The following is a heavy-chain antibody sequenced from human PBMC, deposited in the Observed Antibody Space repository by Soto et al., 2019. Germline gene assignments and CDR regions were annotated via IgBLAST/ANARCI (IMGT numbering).Heavy chain of an antibody. V-gene: IGHV3-7*01. CDR3: ARDRLVATLKYRYYYMDG. J-gene: IGHJ6*03. Sequence: GGSLRLSCAASGFTFRSYWMSWVRQAPGKGLEWVGNINEDGSKKNYVDSVRGRFTISRDNAKNSLYLQMNSLRDEDTALYYCARDRLVATLKYRYYYMDGWGKGTSVTVSS. D-gene: IGHD5-12*01. CDR1: GFTFRSYW. CDR2: INEDGSKK.